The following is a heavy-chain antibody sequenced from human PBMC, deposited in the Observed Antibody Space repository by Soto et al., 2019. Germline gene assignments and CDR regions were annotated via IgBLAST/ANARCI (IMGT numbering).Heavy chain of an antibody. CDR1: GYTFSNYY. V-gene: IGHV1-46*01. CDR2: INPTGGST. CDR3: ARGISYGSGLDY. D-gene: IGHD6-19*01. Sequence: QVQLVQSGAEVKKPGASVKVSCKASGYTFSNYYMNWVRQAPGQGLEWMGIINPTGGSTSYAQKFQGRVTMTRDTSMTTVYMELSSRRSEDTALYYCARGISYGSGLDYWGQGTLVTVSS. J-gene: IGHJ4*02.